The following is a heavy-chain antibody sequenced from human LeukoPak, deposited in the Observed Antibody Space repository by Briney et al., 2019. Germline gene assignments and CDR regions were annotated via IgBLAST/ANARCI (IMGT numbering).Heavy chain of an antibody. CDR1: GFTFSSYG. V-gene: IGHV3-30*18. Sequence: PGGSLRLSCAASGFTFSSYGMHWVRQAPGKGLEWVGVISYDGSNKYYADSVKGRFTISRDNSKNTLYLQMNSLRAEDTAVYYCAKVFPGVLRYFDWSPDAFDIWGQGTMVTVSS. CDR3: AKVFPGVLRYFDWSPDAFDI. J-gene: IGHJ3*02. CDR2: ISYDGSNK. D-gene: IGHD3-9*01.